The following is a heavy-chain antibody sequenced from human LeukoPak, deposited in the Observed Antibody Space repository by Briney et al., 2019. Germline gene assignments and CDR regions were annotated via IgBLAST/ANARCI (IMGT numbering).Heavy chain of an antibody. J-gene: IGHJ3*02. CDR1: GYTFTSYG. Sequence: ASVKVSCKASGYTFTSYGISWVRQAPGQGLEWMGWISAYNGNTNYAQKFQGRVTISADKSTSTDYMELSSLRSEDTAMYYCARDRRGGDAFDIWGQGTMVTVSS. D-gene: IGHD6-25*01. V-gene: IGHV1-18*01. CDR2: ISAYNGNT. CDR3: ARDRRGGDAFDI.